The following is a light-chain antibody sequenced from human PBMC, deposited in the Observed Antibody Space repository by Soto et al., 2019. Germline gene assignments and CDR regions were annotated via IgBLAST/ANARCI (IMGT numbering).Light chain of an antibody. V-gene: IGKV1D-16*01. CDR1: QGISSW. CDR2: AAS. J-gene: IGKJ1*01. Sequence: IQMTQSPSSLSASVGDRVTITCRASQGISSWLAWYQQKPEKAPKSLIYAASSLQSGVPSRFSGSGSGTDFTLSISRLEPEDFAVYWCQHYGNSPTFGQGAKVDIK. CDR3: QHYGNSPT.